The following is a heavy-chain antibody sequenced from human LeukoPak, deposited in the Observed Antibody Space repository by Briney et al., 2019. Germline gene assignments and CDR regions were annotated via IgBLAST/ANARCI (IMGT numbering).Heavy chain of an antibody. J-gene: IGHJ4*02. CDR3: ARDRSAAPADY. CDR1: GGSITNNY. D-gene: IGHD6-13*01. Sequence: SETLSLTCTVSGGSITNNYWAWIRQPPGRGLEWIGYTHDSGNSNYNPSLRSRVTISIDTSKNQFSLKLTSVTAADTAVYYCARDRSAAPADYWGQGTLVTVSS. V-gene: IGHV4-59*13. CDR2: THDSGNS.